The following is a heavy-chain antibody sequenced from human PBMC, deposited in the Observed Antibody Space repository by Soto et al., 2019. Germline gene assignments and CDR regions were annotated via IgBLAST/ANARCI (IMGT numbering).Heavy chain of an antibody. CDR2: FYHSGST. D-gene: IGHD3-22*01. Sequence: QLQLQESGSGLVKPSQTLSLTCAVSGGSISSGGYSWSWIRQPPGKGLEWIGYFYHSGSTYYNPSLKSRVTISVDRSKNQFSLKLSSVTAADTAVYYCARGGYYDSSGYYSESLYFDYWGQGTLVTVSS. CDR3: ARGGYYDSSGYYSESLYFDY. V-gene: IGHV4-30-2*01. J-gene: IGHJ4*02. CDR1: GGSISSGGYS.